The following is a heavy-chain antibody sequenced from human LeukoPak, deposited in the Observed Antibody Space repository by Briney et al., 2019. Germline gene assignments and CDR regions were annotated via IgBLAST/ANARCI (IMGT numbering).Heavy chain of an antibody. V-gene: IGHV3-11*01. J-gene: IGHJ4*02. CDR2: ISSSGSTT. CDR1: GLSFRNYY. CDR3: ARRHDYGDS. Sequence: PGGSLRLSCAAPGLSFRNYYMSWIRKPPGKGLEWVSYISSSGSTTYYADSVKGRFTISRDNAKNSLYLQMNSLRAEDTAVYFCARRHDYGDSWGQGTLVTVSS.